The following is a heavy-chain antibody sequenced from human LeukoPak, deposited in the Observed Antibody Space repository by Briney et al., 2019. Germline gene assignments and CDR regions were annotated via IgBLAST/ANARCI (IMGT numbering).Heavy chain of an antibody. V-gene: IGHV4-59*01. J-gene: IGHJ4*02. CDR1: GGSISSYY. CDR3: ARDDYYEGGFDY. CDR2: IYSSGST. Sequence: SETLSLTCTVSGGSISSYYWSWIRQPPGKGLEWIGYIYSSGSTNYNPSLKSRVTISVDTSKNQFSLKLSSVTAADTAVYYCARDDYYEGGFDYWGQGTLVTVSS. D-gene: IGHD3-22*01.